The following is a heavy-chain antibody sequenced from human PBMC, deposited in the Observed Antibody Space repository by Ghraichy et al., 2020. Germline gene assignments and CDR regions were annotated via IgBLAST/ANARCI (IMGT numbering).Heavy chain of an antibody. CDR3: ARAHQAGDAFDI. CDR1: GGSFSGYY. CDR2: INHSGST. J-gene: IGHJ3*02. D-gene: IGHD6-25*01. V-gene: IGHV4-34*01. Sequence: GSLRLSCAVYGGSFSGYYWSWIRQPPGKGLEWIGEINHSGSTNYNPSLKSRVTISVDTSKNQFSLKLSSVTAADTAVYYCARAHQAGDAFDIWGQGTMVTVSS.